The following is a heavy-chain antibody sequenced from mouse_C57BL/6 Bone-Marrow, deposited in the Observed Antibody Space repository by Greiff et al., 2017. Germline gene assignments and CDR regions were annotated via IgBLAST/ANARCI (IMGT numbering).Heavy chain of an antibody. CDR2: SRNKANDYTT. V-gene: IGHV7-1*01. Sequence: DVHLVESGGGLVQSGRSLRLSCATSGFTFSDFYMEWVRQAPGKGLEWIAASRNKANDYTTEYSASVKGRFIVSRDTSQSILYLQMNALRAEDTAIYYCARASRLITTVVALLTFDYWGQGTTLTVSS. CDR3: ARASRLITTVVALLTFDY. J-gene: IGHJ2*01. D-gene: IGHD1-1*01. CDR1: GFTFSDFY.